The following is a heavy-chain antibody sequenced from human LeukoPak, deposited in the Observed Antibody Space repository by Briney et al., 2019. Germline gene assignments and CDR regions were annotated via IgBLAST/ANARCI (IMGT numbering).Heavy chain of an antibody. Sequence: SGGSLRLSCAASGFTFSSYWMSWVRQAPGKGLGWVANIKEDGSAKSSVDSVKGRFTISRDNAKNTLYLQTNSLRAEDTAVYYCARDSPGYGAYDLGWGQGTLVTVSS. V-gene: IGHV3-7*04. D-gene: IGHD5-12*01. CDR3: ARDSPGYGAYDLG. CDR2: IKEDGSAK. CDR1: GFTFSSYW. J-gene: IGHJ4*02.